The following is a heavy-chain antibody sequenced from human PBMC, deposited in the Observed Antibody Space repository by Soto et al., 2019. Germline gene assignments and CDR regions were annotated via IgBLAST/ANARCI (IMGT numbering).Heavy chain of an antibody. CDR2: ISWNSGRK. J-gene: IGHJ4*02. CDR1: GFTFDDYV. CDR3: AKGPYCSGGSCYAGYFDY. Sequence: EVQLVESGGGLVQPGRSLRLSCAASGFTFDDYVMHWVRQAPGKGLEWVSGISWNSGRKGYADSVKGRFTISRDNAKNSLYLQMDSLRAEDTAFYYCAKGPYCSGGSCYAGYFDYWGQGTLVTVSS. V-gene: IGHV3-9*01. D-gene: IGHD2-15*01.